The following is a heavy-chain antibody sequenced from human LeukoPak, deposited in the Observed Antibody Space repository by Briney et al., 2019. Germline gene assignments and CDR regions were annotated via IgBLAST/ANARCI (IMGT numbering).Heavy chain of an antibody. V-gene: IGHV3-21*01. CDR1: GFTFSSYS. CDR2: ISSSSSYI. CDR3: QPATSPHGMDV. D-gene: IGHD5-12*01. J-gene: IGHJ6*02. Sequence: GVSLRLSCAASGFTFSSYSMNWVRQAPGKGLEWVSSISSSSSYIYYADSVKGRFTISRDNAKNSLYLQMNSLRAEDTAVYYCQPATSPHGMDVWGQGTTVTVSS.